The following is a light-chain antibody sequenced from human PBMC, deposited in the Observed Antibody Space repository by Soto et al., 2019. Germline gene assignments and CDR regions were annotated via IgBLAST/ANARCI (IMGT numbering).Light chain of an antibody. J-gene: IGLJ1*01. Sequence: QSVLTQPASMSGSPGQSITISCTGTTSDVGGYNFVSWFQHHPGKAPKLIIYGVGNRPSGVSDRFSGSRSGNTASLTISGLQAEDEADFYCSSYTSTTTPYVFGTGTKLTVL. V-gene: IGLV2-14*03. CDR1: TSDVGGYNF. CDR3: SSYTSTTTPYV. CDR2: GVG.